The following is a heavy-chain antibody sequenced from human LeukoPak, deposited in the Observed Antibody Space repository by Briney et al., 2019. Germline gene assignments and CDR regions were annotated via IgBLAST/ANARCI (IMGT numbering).Heavy chain of an antibody. Sequence: SETLSLTCAVYGGSFSGYYRSWIRQPPGKGLEWIGEINHSGSTNYNPSLKSRVTISVDTSKNQFSLKLSSVTAADTAVYYCARGGGTVTNFRDAFDIWGQGTMVTVSS. D-gene: IGHD4-17*01. CDR3: ARGGGTVTNFRDAFDI. V-gene: IGHV4-34*01. CDR1: GGSFSGYY. J-gene: IGHJ3*02. CDR2: INHSGST.